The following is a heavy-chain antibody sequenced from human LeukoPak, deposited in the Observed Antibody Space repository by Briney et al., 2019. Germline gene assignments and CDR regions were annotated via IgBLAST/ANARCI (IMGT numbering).Heavy chain of an antibody. Sequence: GGSLRLSCAASGFTFSSYAMSWFRQAPGKGLEWVSAISGSGGSTYYADSVKGRFTISRDNSKNTLYLQMNSLRAEDTAVYYCAKGEGGRVAAYNWFDPWGQGTLVTVSS. CDR1: GFTFSSYA. CDR3: AKGEGGRVAAYNWFDP. V-gene: IGHV3-23*01. CDR2: ISGSGGST. D-gene: IGHD6-6*01. J-gene: IGHJ5*02.